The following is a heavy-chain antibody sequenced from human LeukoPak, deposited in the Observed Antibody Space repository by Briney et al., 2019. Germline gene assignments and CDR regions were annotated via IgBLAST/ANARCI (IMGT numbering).Heavy chain of an antibody. CDR2: VSSNGGST. CDR1: GFTFSTYA. D-gene: IGHD3-22*01. V-gene: IGHV3-64D*06. Sequence: GGSLRLSCSASGFTFSTYAMHWVRQAPGKGLEFVSGVSSNGGSTYYADSVKGRFTISRDNSNNTLYLQMSSLRTEDTAVYYCVKDLYYDNSGYYSGAFDYWGQGTLVTVSS. J-gene: IGHJ4*02. CDR3: VKDLYYDNSGYYSGAFDY.